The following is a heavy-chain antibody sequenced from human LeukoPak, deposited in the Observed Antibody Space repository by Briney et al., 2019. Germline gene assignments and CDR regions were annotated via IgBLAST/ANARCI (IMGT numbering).Heavy chain of an antibody. CDR1: GFTFSSYG. D-gene: IGHD4-17*01. Sequence: GRSLRLSCAASGFTFSSYGMHWVRQAPGKGLEWVAVISYDGSNKYYADSVKGRFTISRDNSKNTLYLQMNSLRAEDTAVYYCAKDLNNGDYTFFDYWGQGTLVTVSS. CDR3: AKDLNNGDYTFFDY. V-gene: IGHV3-30*18. CDR2: ISYDGSNK. J-gene: IGHJ4*02.